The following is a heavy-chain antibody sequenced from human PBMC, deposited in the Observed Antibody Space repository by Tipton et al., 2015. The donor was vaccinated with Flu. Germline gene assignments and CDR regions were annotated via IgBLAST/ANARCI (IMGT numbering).Heavy chain of an antibody. CDR2: IYTSGST. J-gene: IGHJ5*02. D-gene: IGHD7-27*01. V-gene: IGHV4-61*02. Sequence: LRLSCSASGGSISSGSHYWSWIRQPAGKGLEWIGLIYTSGSTNYNPSLKSRVTISVDTSKNQFSLKLNSVTAADTAVYYCASSLGPMNWFDPWGQGTLVTVSS. CDR1: GGSISSGSHY. CDR3: ASSLGPMNWFDP.